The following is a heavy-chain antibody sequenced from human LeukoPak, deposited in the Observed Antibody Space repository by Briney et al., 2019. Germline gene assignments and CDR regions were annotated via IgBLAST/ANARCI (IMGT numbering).Heavy chain of an antibody. CDR1: GGSISSGSYY. Sequence: PSETLSLTCTVSGGSISSGSYYWSWIRQPAGKGLEWIGRIYTSGSTNYNPSLKSRVTISVDTSKNQFSLKLSSVTAADTAVYYCARLVGATTFDYWGQGTLVTVSS. CDR3: ARLVGATTFDY. CDR2: IYTSGST. D-gene: IGHD1-26*01. J-gene: IGHJ4*02. V-gene: IGHV4-61*02.